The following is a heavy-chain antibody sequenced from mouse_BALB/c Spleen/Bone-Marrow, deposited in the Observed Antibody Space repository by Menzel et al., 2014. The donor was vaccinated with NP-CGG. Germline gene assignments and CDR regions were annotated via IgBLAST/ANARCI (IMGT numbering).Heavy chain of an antibody. Sequence: VHVKQSGAELVKPGASVKLSCTASGFNIKDTYMHWVQQRPEQGLEWIGRIDPANGNTKYDPKFQGKATITADTSSNTAYLQLSSLTSEDTAVYYCASYDYGWYFDDWGEGTTVTVSS. V-gene: IGHV14-3*02. CDR2: IDPANGNT. D-gene: IGHD2-4*01. J-gene: IGHJ1*01. CDR1: GFNIKDTY. CDR3: ASYDYGWYFDD.